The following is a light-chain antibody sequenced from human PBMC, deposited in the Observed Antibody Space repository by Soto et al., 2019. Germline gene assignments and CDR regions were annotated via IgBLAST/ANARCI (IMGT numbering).Light chain of an antibody. CDR2: GAS. CDR1: RSVSSH. J-gene: IGKJ1*01. CDR3: QQYDNWWT. V-gene: IGKV3-15*01. Sequence: ERMMTQSPATVSVSPGERATLSCRASRSVSSHLAWYQQKPGQAPRLLIYGASTRATGIPARFSGSGSGTEFTLTISSLQSEDSAVYYCQQYDNWWTFGQGTKVDIK.